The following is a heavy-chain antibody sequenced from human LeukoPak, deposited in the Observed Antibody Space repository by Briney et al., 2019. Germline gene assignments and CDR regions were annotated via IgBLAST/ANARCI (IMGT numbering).Heavy chain of an antibody. CDR2: IYYSGTT. V-gene: IGHV4-39*01. J-gene: IGHJ6*03. Sequence: PSETLSLTCAVSGVSISSSTYYWAWIRQPPGKGRQRIGTIYYSGTTYYNPSLESRLTISVDTSKSQFSLKLSSVTAADTAVYYCARQFSSPKSAYYMDVWATGTTVTVSS. CDR1: GVSISSSTYY. D-gene: IGHD6-13*01. CDR3: ARQFSSPKSAYYMDV.